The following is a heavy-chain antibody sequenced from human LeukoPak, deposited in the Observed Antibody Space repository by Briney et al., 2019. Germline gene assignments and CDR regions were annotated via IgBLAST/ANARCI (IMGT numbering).Heavy chain of an antibody. D-gene: IGHD6-19*01. CDR2: ISAYNGNT. J-gene: IGHJ3*02. Sequence: ASVKVSCKASGYTFTSYGISWVRQAPGQGLEWMGWISAYNGNTNYAQKLQGRVTMTTDTSTSTAYMELRSLRSDDTAVYYCARIQQWLVPQDAFDIWGQGTMVTVSS. CDR3: ARIQQWLVPQDAFDI. CDR1: GYTFTSYG. V-gene: IGHV1-18*01.